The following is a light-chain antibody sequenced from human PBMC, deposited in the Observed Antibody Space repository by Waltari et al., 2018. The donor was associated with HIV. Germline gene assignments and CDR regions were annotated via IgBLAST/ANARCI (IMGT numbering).Light chain of an antibody. CDR3: QQSSTTPHT. CDR2: AAS. J-gene: IGKJ2*01. Sequence: DIQMAQSPSSLSAPVGDRVTITCRASQSISRKLNWYQQKPGKAPKLLIYAASSWQSGVPSRFSGSASGTDFTLTISSLQPEDFATYYCQQSSTTPHTFGQGTKLEIK. CDR1: QSISRK. V-gene: IGKV1-39*01.